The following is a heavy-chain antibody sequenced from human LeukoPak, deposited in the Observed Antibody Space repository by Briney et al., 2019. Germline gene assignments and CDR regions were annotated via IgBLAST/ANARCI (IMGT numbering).Heavy chain of an antibody. J-gene: IGHJ4*02. CDR1: SGSITNYY. Sequence: SETLSLTCTVSSGSITNYYWSWIRQPPGKGLEWIGFIYYSGNTNYNPSLKSRVTISVDTSKNQFSLNLSSVTAADTAVYYCASDIRGSGYFDYWGQGTRVAVSS. CDR3: ASDIRGSGYFDY. CDR2: IYYSGNT. V-gene: IGHV4-59*12. D-gene: IGHD3-22*01.